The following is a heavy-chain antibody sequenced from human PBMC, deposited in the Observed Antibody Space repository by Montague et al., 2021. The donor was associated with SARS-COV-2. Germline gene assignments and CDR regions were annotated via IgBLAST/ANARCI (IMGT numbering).Heavy chain of an antibody. CDR1: GGSISSSSYY. CDR2: IYNSGTT. V-gene: IGHV4-39*02. D-gene: IGHD3-3*01. J-gene: IGHJ2*01. CDR3: AREDAGVWYFDL. Sequence: SETLSLTCTVSGGSISSSSYYWGWIRQPPGKGPEWIGSIYNSGTTFYNPSLRSRVTMSVDTSKNQFSLRLSSVTAADTAVFYCAREDAGVWYFDLWGRGTLVTVSS.